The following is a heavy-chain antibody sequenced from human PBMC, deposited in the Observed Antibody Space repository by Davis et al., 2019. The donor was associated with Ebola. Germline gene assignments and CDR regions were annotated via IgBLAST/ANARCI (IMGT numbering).Heavy chain of an antibody. CDR3: AKARASDIVAAIYDY. CDR1: GFTFEDYA. D-gene: IGHD5-12*01. CDR2: ISWNGGSI. V-gene: IGHV3-9*03. Sequence: SLKISCAASGFTFEDYAMHWVRQPPGKGLEWVASISWNGGSIGYADSVKGRFTISRDNAKNSLYLQMDSLRPEDMAFYYCAKARASDIVAAIYDYWGQGTLVTVSS. J-gene: IGHJ4*02.